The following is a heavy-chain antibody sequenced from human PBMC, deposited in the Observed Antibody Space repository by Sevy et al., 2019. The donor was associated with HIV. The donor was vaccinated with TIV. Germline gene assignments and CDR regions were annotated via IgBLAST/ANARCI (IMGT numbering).Heavy chain of an antibody. V-gene: IGHV1-2*02. CDR1: GYTFTGFF. Sequence: ASVKVSCKASGYTFTGFFIHWLRQAPGQGLDWMGWIDPNDGGTNYAQKFHGRVTMTTDTSISTAYMERSSLKSDDTAMYFCARPTYQQPHHWFAPWGQGTLVTVSS. CDR3: ARPTYQQPHHWFAP. J-gene: IGHJ5*02. CDR2: IDPNDGGT. D-gene: IGHD2-2*01.